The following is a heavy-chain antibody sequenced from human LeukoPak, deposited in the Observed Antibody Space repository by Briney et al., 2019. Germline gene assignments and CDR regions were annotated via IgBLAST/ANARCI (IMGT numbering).Heavy chain of an antibody. CDR3: AKDTPPSGPGDY. CDR1: GFTFSSYA. Sequence: PGGSLRLSCAASGFTFSSYAMHWVRQAPGKGLEWVAVISYDGSNKYYADSVKGRFTISRDNSKNTLYLQMNSLRAEDTAVYYCAKDTPPSGPGDYWGQGTLVTVSS. CDR2: ISYDGSNK. D-gene: IGHD2-15*01. J-gene: IGHJ4*02. V-gene: IGHV3-30-3*01.